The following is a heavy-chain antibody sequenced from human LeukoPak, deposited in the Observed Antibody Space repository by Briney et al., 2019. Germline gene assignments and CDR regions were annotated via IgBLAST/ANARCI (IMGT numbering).Heavy chain of an antibody. Sequence: GGSLRLSCAASGFTFSSYSMNWVRQAPGKGLEWVSSISSSSSYIYYADSVKGRFTISRDNAKNSLYLQMNSLRAEDTAVYYCARGPAYVAVAGFYYFDYWGQGTLVTVSS. CDR1: GFTFSSYS. CDR3: ARGPAYVAVAGFYYFDY. D-gene: IGHD6-19*01. CDR2: ISSSSSYI. J-gene: IGHJ4*02. V-gene: IGHV3-21*01.